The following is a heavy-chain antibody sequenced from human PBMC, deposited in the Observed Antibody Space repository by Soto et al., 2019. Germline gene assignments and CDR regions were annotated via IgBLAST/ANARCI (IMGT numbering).Heavy chain of an antibody. CDR1: GFTFSSYS. D-gene: IGHD6-13*01. CDR2: ISSSSSYI. CDR3: ARVGESSHHFDY. V-gene: IGHV3-21*01. Sequence: GGSLRLSCAASGFTFSSYSMNWVRQAPGKGLEWVSSISSSSSYIYYADSVKGRFTISRDNAKNSLYLQMNSLRAEDTAVYYCARVGESSHHFDYWGQGTLVTVSS. J-gene: IGHJ4*02.